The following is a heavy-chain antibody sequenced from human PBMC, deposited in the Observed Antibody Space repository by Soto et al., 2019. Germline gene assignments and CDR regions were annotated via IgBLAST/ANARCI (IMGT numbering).Heavy chain of an antibody. Sequence: QVQLQESGPGLVKPSGTLSLTCAVSSGSISSSNWWSWVRQPPGKGLEWIGEIYHSGSTNYNPSLKSRVTISVDKSKNQFSLKLSSVTAADTAVYYCASRRAGFGELLHTNWFDPWGQGTLVTVSS. CDR2: IYHSGST. V-gene: IGHV4-4*02. CDR3: ASRRAGFGELLHTNWFDP. J-gene: IGHJ5*02. CDR1: SGSISSSNW. D-gene: IGHD3-10*01.